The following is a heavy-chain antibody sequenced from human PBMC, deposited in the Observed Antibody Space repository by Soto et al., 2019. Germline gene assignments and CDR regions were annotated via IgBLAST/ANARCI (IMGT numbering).Heavy chain of an antibody. Sequence: QVQLRESGPGLVKPSQTLSLTCTVSGGSISSGDYYWSWIRQPPGKGLEWIGYIYYSGSTYYNPSLKSRVTISVDTSKNQFSLKLSSVTAADTAVYYCARVAARGGGWFDPWGQGTLVTVSS. V-gene: IGHV4-30-4*01. J-gene: IGHJ5*02. CDR2: IYYSGST. CDR1: GGSISSGDYY. D-gene: IGHD6-6*01. CDR3: ARVAARGGGWFDP.